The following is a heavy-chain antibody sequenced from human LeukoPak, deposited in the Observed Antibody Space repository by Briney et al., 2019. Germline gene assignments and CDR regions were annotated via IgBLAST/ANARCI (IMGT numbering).Heavy chain of an antibody. V-gene: IGHV3-66*01. CDR1: GFTVSSNY. CDR2: IYSGGST. D-gene: IGHD6-19*01. Sequence: GGSLRLSCAASGFTVSSNYMSWVRQAPGRGLEWVSVIYSGGSTYYADSGKGRFTISRDNSKNTLYLQMNSLTAEDPAVYYCARGAVAGTRSYAFDIWGQGTMVTVSS. CDR3: ARGAVAGTRSYAFDI. J-gene: IGHJ3*02.